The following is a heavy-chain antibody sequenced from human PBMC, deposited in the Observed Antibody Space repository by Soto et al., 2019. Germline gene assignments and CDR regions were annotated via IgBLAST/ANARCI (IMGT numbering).Heavy chain of an antibody. D-gene: IGHD3-16*02. Sequence: SETLSLTCTVSGGSISSYYWSWIRQPPGKGLEWIGYIYYSGSTNYNPSLKSRVTISVDTSRNQCSLKLSSLTTAETAVYYCAGLAGNPAPSDYIWGSYRERAFDIWGQGTMVTVSS. CDR3: AGLAGNPAPSDYIWGSYRERAFDI. J-gene: IGHJ3*02. CDR2: IYYSGST. V-gene: IGHV4-59*01. CDR1: GGSISSYY.